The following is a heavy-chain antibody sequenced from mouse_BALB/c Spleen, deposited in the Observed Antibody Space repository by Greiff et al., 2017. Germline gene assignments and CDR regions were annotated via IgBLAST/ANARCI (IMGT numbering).Heavy chain of an antibody. J-gene: IGHJ4*01. V-gene: IGHV5-17*02. Sequence: DVHLVESGGGLVQPGGSRKLSCAASGFTFSSFGMHWVRQAPEKGLEWVAYISSGSSTIYYADTVKGRFTISRDNPKNTLFLQMTSLRSEDTAMYYCARGNRAMDYWGQGTSVTVSS. CDR2: ISSGSSTI. CDR1: GFTFSSFG. D-gene: IGHD2-14*01. CDR3: ARGNRAMDY.